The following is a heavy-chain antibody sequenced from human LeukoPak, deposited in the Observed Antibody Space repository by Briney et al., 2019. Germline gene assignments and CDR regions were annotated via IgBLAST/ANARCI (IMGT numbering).Heavy chain of an antibody. V-gene: IGHV4-34*01. D-gene: IGHD3-10*01. Sequence: SETLSLTCAVYGGSFSGYYWSWIRQPPGKGLEWIGEINHSGSTNYNPSLKSRVTISVDTSKNQFSLKLSSVTAADTAVYYCARRLTHYYGSGRFDYWGQGTLVTVSS. J-gene: IGHJ4*02. CDR2: INHSGST. CDR3: ARRLTHYYGSGRFDY. CDR1: GGSFSGYY.